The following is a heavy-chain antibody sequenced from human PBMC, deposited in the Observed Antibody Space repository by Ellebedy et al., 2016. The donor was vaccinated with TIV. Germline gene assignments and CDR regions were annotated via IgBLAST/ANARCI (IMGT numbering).Heavy chain of an antibody. V-gene: IGHV3-74*01. CDR3: ARDHYCGGDCYRNMDV. Sequence: GESLKISCAASGYTFTSYWMHWVRQAPGKGLVWVSHINGDGSHTIYADSVKGRFTISRDNAKNSLYLQMNSLRAEDTAVYYCARDHYCGGDCYRNMDVWGQGTTVTVSS. CDR2: INGDGSHT. J-gene: IGHJ6*02. CDR1: GYTFTSYW. D-gene: IGHD2-21*02.